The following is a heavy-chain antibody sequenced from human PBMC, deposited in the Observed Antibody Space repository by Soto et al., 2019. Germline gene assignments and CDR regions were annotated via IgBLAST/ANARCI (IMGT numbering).Heavy chain of an antibody. V-gene: IGHV3-23*01. J-gene: IGHJ6*03. D-gene: IGHD6-13*01. CDR3: AKHSVYSSSWYYYYYYYMDV. CDR1: GFTFSSYA. Sequence: GGSLRLSCAASGFTFSSYAMSWVRQAPGKGLEWVSAISGSGGSTYYADSVKGRFTISRDNSKNTLYLQMNSLRAEDMAVYYCAKHSVYSSSWYYYYYYYMDVWGKGTTVTVSS. CDR2: ISGSGGST.